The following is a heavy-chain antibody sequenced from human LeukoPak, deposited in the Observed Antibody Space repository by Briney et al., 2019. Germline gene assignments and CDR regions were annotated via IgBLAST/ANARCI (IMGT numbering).Heavy chain of an antibody. D-gene: IGHD3-3*01. J-gene: IGHJ4*02. CDR1: GGSINSHY. CDR3: ARSYYDFWSGFYSDF. V-gene: IGHV4-59*11. CDR2: ISYSGST. Sequence: PSETLSLTCTVSGGSINSHYWSWIQQPPGKGLQWIGFISYSGSTSYNPSLMSRVTISVDTSKNQFSLKLNSVTAADTALYFCARSYYDFWSGFYSDFWGQGALVTVSS.